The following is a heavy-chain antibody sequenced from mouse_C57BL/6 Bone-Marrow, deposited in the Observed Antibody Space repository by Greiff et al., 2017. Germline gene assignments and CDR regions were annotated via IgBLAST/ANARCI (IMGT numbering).Heavy chain of an antibody. CDR1: GFNIKDAY. J-gene: IGHJ2*01. V-gene: IGHV14-4*01. D-gene: IGHD2-5*01. CDR2: IDPENGDT. Sequence: VQLQQSGAELVRPGASVKLSCTASGFNIKDAYMHWVKQRPEQGLEWIGWIDPENGDTEYASKFQGKATITADTSSNTAYLQLSSLTSEDTAVYYCTISNYDYFDYWGQGTTLTVSS. CDR3: TISNYDYFDY.